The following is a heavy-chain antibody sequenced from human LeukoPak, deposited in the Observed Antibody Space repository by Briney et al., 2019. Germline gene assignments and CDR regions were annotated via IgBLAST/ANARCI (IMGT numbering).Heavy chain of an antibody. J-gene: IGHJ4*02. D-gene: IGHD6-19*01. V-gene: IGHV1-69*01. CDR3: ARVGNNGYSSGWYSI. CDR1: GGTFSSYA. CDR2: IIPIFGTA. Sequence: ASVKVSCKASGGTFSSYAISWVRQAPGQGLEWMGGIIPIFGTANYAQKFQGRVTITADESTSTAYMELSSLRSEDTAVYYCARVGNNGYSSGWYSIWGQGTLVTVSS.